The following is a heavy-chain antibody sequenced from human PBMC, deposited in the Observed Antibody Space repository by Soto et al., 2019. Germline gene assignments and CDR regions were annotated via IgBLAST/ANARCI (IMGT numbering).Heavy chain of an antibody. CDR2: IYSGGST. D-gene: IGHD6-13*01. V-gene: IGHV3-66*01. CDR1: GCSVSSED. CDR3: AREKYYSSWQQHPGLAF. Sequence: TGVSLRLSWAVAGCSVSSEDMTWVRQAPGKGLEWVSVIYSGGSTYYADSVKGRFTISRDNPRNSLHLQMNSLRVEDTAVYYFAREKYYSSWQQHPGLAFRGNGTTVPVSP. J-gene: IGHJ6*04.